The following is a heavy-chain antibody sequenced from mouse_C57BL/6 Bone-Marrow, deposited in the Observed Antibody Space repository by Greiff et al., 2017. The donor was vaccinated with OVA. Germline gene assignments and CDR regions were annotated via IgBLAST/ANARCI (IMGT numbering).Heavy chain of an antibody. J-gene: IGHJ3*01. D-gene: IGHD2-2*01. CDR3: ARFPYGYDDGAWFAY. CDR2: IYPRDGST. CDR1: GYTFTDHT. Sequence: QVQLQQSDAELVKPGASVKISCKVSGYTFTDHTIHWMKQRPEQGLEWIGYIYPRDGSTKYNEKFKGKATLTADKSSSTAYMQLNSLTSEDSAVYFCARFPYGYDDGAWFAYWGQGTLVTVSA. V-gene: IGHV1-78*01.